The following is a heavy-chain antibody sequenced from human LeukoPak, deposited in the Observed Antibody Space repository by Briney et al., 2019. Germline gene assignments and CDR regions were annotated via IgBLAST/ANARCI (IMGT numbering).Heavy chain of an antibody. CDR1: GGSFNNYY. V-gene: IGHV4-34*01. CDR2: INHSGST. CDR3: ARVQAAGDGYYFDF. Sequence: SETLSLTCAVYGGSFNNYYWSRIRQPPGKGLEWIGEINHSGSTNYNPSLKSRVTISVDTSKNQFSLKLSSVSAADTAVYYCARVQAAGDGYYFDFWGQGTLVTVSS. J-gene: IGHJ4*02. D-gene: IGHD7-27*01.